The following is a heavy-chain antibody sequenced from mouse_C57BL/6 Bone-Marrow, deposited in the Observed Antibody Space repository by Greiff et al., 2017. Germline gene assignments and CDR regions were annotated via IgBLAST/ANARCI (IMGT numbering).Heavy chain of an antibody. CDR3: TRSCWFAY. CDR1: GFNIKDDY. J-gene: IGHJ3*01. CDR2: IDPENGDT. Sequence: VQLQQSGAELVRPGASVKLSCTASGFNIKDDYMHWVKQRPEQGLEWIGWIDPENGDTESASKFQGKATITADTSSNTAYLQLSSLTSEDTAVYYCTRSCWFAYWGQGTLVTVSA. V-gene: IGHV14-4*01. D-gene: IGHD1-1*01.